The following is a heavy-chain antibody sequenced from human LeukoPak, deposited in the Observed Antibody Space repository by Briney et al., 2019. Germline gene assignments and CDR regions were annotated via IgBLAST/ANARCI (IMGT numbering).Heavy chain of an antibody. CDR1: GDSISSSNFH. Sequence: TSETLSLTCSVSGDSISSSNFHWGWIRTSPGKGLEWIGTIDYRGRTFYNPSLNNRVTISADTSRNQLSLKLSSVTATDTAIYYCVRRVNTYGGWYDRWGQGALVTVSS. D-gene: IGHD5-18*01. V-gene: IGHV4-39*01. CDR2: IDYRGRT. J-gene: IGHJ5*02. CDR3: VRRVNTYGGWYDR.